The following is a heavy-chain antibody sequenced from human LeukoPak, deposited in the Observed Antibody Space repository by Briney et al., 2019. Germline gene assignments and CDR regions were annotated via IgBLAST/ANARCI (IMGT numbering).Heavy chain of an antibody. D-gene: IGHD6-19*01. CDR3: ARLYRQAVAEDY. CDR2: ISYDGRNK. Sequence: EGSLRPSCAASGFTFSNYAMRWVRQAPGKGLEWMSVISYDGRNKYFADSVKGRFTLSRDNSKNTLYLQMNNLRAEDTAVYYCARLYRQAVAEDYWGQGTLVTVSS. J-gene: IGHJ4*02. CDR1: GFTFSNYA. V-gene: IGHV3-30*04.